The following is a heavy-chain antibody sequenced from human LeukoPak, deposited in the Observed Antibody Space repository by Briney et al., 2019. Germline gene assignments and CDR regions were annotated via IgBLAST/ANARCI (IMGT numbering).Heavy chain of an antibody. CDR1: GFTVSSSY. J-gene: IGHJ4*02. V-gene: IGHV3-66*02. CDR3: ARAFVTAAGFFDT. CDR2: IYSGGNT. Sequence: GGSLRLSCAASGFTVSSSYMSWVRQAPGKGLEWVSVIYSGGNTYYADSVKGRFTISRDNSVNTLYLQMNSLRTEDTAVYYCARAFVTAAGFFDTWGQGTLVTV. D-gene: IGHD6-13*01.